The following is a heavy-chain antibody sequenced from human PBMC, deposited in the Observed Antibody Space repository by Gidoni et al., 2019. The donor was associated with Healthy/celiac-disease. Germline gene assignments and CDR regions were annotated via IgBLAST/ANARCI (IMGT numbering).Heavy chain of an antibody. CDR3: AREGEGGPLDY. CDR2: IWYDGSNK. V-gene: IGHV3-33*01. D-gene: IGHD3-16*01. Sequence: QVQLVESGGGVVQPGRSLSLSCAASGFTFSSYGMHGVRQAPGKGLEWVAVIWYDGSNKYYADSVKGRFTIYRDNSKNTLYLQMNSLRAEETAVYYCAREGEGGPLDYWGQGTLVTVSS. J-gene: IGHJ4*02. CDR1: GFTFSSYG.